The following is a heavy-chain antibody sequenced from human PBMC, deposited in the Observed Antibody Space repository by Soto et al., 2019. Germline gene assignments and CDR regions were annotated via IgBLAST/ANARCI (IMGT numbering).Heavy chain of an antibody. CDR1: GGSISSSSYY. CDR2: IYYSGST. CDR3: ARHEVSIFGVVRRYFDY. J-gene: IGHJ4*02. Sequence: SETLSLTCTVSGGSISSSSYYWGWIRQPPGKGLEWIGSIYYSGSTYYNPSLKSRVTISVNTSKNQFSLKLSSVTAADTAVYYCARHEVSIFGVVRRYFDYSGQGTLVTVSS. V-gene: IGHV4-39*01. D-gene: IGHD3-3*01.